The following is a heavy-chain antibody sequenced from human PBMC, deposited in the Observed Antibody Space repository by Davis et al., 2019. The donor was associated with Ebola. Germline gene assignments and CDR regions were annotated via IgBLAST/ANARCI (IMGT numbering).Heavy chain of an antibody. J-gene: IGHJ2*01. V-gene: IGHV4-59*08. D-gene: IGHD1-26*01. CDR1: GGSISSYY. CDR3: ARRGILYWYFDL. Sequence: MPSETLSLTCTVSGGSISSYYWTWIRQPPGKGLAWIGYIYYSGSTNYNPSLKSRVTISVDTSKNQFSLKLSSVTAADTAVYYCARRGILYWYFDLWGRGTLVTVSS. CDR2: IYYSGST.